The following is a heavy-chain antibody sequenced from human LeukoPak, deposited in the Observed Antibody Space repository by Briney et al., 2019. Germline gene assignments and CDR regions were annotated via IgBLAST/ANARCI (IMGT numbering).Heavy chain of an antibody. CDR2: ISSSGSTI. D-gene: IGHD3-16*01. V-gene: IGHV3-48*03. CDR1: GFTFSSYE. Sequence: GGSLRLSCAASGFTFSSYEMNWVRQAPGKGLEWVSYISSSGSTIYYADSVKGRFTISRDNAKNSLYLQMNSLRAEDTAVYYCAKAAPGKVTWDYWGQGTLVTVSS. J-gene: IGHJ4*02. CDR3: AKAAPGKVTWDY.